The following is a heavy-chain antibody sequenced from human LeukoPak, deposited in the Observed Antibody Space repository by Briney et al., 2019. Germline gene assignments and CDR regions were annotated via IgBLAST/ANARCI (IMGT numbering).Heavy chain of an antibody. CDR3: ARVPITSPFYFDY. D-gene: IGHD2-2*01. CDR2: INWSGGST. J-gene: IGHJ4*02. V-gene: IGHV3-20*04. Sequence: PGGSLRLSCTASGFAFDEHGMSWVRKVPGKGLKWSSGINWSGGSTGYADPLRGRFTISRDNAKNSLYLQMDSLRAEDTALYYCARVPITSPFYFDYWGQGTLVTVSS. CDR1: GFAFDEHG.